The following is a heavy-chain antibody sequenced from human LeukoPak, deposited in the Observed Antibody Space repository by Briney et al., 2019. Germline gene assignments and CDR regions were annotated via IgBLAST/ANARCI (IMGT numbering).Heavy chain of an antibody. J-gene: IGHJ4*02. V-gene: IGHV3-66*04. Sequence: GGSLRLSCAVSGFTVSSNDMGWVRQAPGKGLEWVSFIYSGGSTHYTDSVKGRFSISRDNSKNTVSLQMNSLRAEDTAVYYCARRTVPGRPAYWGQGTLVTVSS. CDR3: ARRTVPGRPAY. CDR1: GFTVSSND. CDR2: IYSGGST. D-gene: IGHD6-6*01.